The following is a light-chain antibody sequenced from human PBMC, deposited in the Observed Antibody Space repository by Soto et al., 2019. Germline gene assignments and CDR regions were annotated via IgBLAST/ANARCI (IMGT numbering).Light chain of an antibody. J-gene: IGKJ4*01. V-gene: IGKV3-11*01. Sequence: EIVLTQSPATLSLSPGEIATLSCRASQSISTYLAWYQQKPGQAPRLLIYDVSKRAAGVPARFSGSGSGTDFTLTISIREPEDFAVYYCQQRSNWPPGLTFGGGTKVEI. CDR1: QSISTY. CDR2: DVS. CDR3: QQRSNWPPGLT.